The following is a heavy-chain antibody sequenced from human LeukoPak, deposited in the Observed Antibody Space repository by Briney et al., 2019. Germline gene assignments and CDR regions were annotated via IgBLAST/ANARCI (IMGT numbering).Heavy chain of an antibody. CDR1: GGSISSSSYY. D-gene: IGHD3-9*01. Sequence: SETLSLTCTVSGGSISSSSYYWGWIRQPPGKGLGWIGSIYYSGSTYYNPSLKSRVTISVDTSKNQFSLKLSSVTAADTAVYYCARVTPLRYFDWLTSEDDAFDIWGQGTMVTVSS. V-gene: IGHV4-39*07. CDR3: ARVTPLRYFDWLTSEDDAFDI. J-gene: IGHJ3*02. CDR2: IYYSGST.